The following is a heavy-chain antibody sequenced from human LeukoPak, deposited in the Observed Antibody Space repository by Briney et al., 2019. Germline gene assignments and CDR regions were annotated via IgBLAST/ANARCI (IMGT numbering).Heavy chain of an antibody. CDR3: ARVFLERLTSGYFDN. D-gene: IGHD3-3*01. CDR2: ISYSGQQK. J-gene: IGHJ4*02. Sequence: GRSLRLSCAASGFSFSDYAMHWVHQGPGKGLEWVAVISYSGQQKYYGDSVKGRFTVSRDNPKNTLYLQMNNLRDDDTAVYYCARVFLERLTSGYFDNWGQGTLVTVSP. CDR1: GFSFSDYA. V-gene: IGHV3-30*04.